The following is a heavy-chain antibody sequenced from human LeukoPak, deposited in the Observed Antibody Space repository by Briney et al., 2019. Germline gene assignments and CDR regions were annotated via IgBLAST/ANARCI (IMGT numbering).Heavy chain of an antibody. Sequence: GGSLRLSCAASGFTFTTYWMHWVRQAPGKGLVWVSHINSDGSITSYADSVKGRFTISRDNAKNTLYLQMNSLRAEDMAVYYCARDAVDTANAVWGQGTTVTVSS. D-gene: IGHD5-18*01. CDR2: INSDGSIT. J-gene: IGHJ6*02. CDR3: ARDAVDTANAV. V-gene: IGHV3-74*01. CDR1: GFTFTTYW.